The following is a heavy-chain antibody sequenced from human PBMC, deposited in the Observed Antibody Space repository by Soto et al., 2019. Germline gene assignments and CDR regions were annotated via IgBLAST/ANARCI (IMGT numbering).Heavy chain of an antibody. CDR3: ARAFYNYYDSSGASPGGAFDL. J-gene: IGHJ3*01. V-gene: IGHV1-69*01. CDR1: GGTFSSYA. D-gene: IGHD3-22*01. Sequence: QVQLVQSGAEVKKPGSSVKVSCKASGGTFSSYALSWVRQAPGQGLEWMGGIIPSCGTANYSQKFQGRVPITADESTSTAYMELSSLRSEDTAVYYCARAFYNYYDSSGASPGGAFDLLGQGTMVTVSS. CDR2: IIPSCGTA.